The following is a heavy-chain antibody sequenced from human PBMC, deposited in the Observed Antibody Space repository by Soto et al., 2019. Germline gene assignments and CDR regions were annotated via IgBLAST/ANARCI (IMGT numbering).Heavy chain of an antibody. CDR2: FDPEDGET. J-gene: IGHJ5*02. V-gene: IGHV1-24*01. CDR1: GYPLTELS. Sequence: ASLKVSCKFSGYPLTELSIHWVRQAPGKGLEWMGGFDPEDGETIYAQKFQGRVTMTEDTSTDTAYMELSSLRSEDTAVYYCATDLVGYFDPGPWGQGTLVTVSS. CDR3: ATDLVGYFDPGP. D-gene: IGHD3-9*01.